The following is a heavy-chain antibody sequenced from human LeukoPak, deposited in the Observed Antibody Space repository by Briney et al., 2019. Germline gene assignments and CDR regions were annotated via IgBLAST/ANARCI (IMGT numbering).Heavy chain of an antibody. Sequence: ASVKVSCKASGYTFTGYYMHWVRQAPGQGLEWMGWINPNSGGTNYAQKFQGRVTMTRDMSISTAYMELSRLRSDDTAVYYCARGFWSSTSGRYWFDPWGQGTLVTVSS. CDR2: INPNSGGT. CDR1: GYTFTGYY. CDR3: ARGFWSSTSGRYWFDP. V-gene: IGHV1-2*02. D-gene: IGHD2-2*01. J-gene: IGHJ5*02.